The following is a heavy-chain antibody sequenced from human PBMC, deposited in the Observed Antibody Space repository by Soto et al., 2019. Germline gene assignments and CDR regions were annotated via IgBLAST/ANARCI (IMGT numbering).Heavy chain of an antibody. J-gene: IGHJ4*02. CDR3: ARLGRWELLRYFDY. CDR2: VYFSGNT. CDR1: GGSLSSYY. Sequence: PSETLSLTCTVSGGSLSSYYWTWIRQSPGKGLEWIGYVYFSGNTNYNPSLKSRVTISIDTSKNQFSLKLSSVTAADTAVYYCARLGRWELLRYFDYWGQGTLVTVSS. D-gene: IGHD1-26*01. V-gene: IGHV4-59*08.